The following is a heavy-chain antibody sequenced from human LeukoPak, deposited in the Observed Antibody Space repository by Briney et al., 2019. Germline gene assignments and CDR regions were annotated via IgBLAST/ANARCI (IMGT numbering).Heavy chain of an antibody. V-gene: IGHV1-69*04. CDR2: IVPILGIA. J-gene: IGHJ3*01. CDR1: GYTFTAYY. D-gene: IGHD5-18*01. Sequence: SVKVSCKASGYTFTAYYMHWVRQAPGQGLEWMGRIVPILGIANCAQEFQGRLIITADKATSSAYMELSSLRSEDTAVYYCARDQGDNSYGYYAIWYAFDVWGQGTMVTVSS. CDR3: ARDQGDNSYGYYAIWYAFDV.